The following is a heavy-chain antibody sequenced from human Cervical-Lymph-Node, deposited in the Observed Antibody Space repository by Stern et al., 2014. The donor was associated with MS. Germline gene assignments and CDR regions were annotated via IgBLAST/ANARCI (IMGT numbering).Heavy chain of an antibody. CDR2: ISYDGSNR. CDR3: AKNTMGIAVAGLFDY. V-gene: IGHV3-30*18. Sequence: VQLVESGGGVVQPGRSLRLSCEASGFTFDSYGVPWVRQPPGKGLGWVAVISYDGSNRYYADSVKGRFTISRDSSKNTVHLQMNSLRADDTALYYCAKNTMGIAVAGLFDYWGQGILVTVSS. CDR1: GFTFDSYG. D-gene: IGHD6-19*01. J-gene: IGHJ4*02.